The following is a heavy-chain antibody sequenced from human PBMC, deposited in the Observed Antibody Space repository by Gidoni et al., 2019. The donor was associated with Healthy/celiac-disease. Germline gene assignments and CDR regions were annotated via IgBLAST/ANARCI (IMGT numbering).Heavy chain of an antibody. CDR2: INAGNGNT. CDR1: GYTFTSYA. J-gene: IGHJ5*02. Sequence: QVQLVQSGAEVKKPGASVKVSCKASGYTFTSYAMHWVRQAPGQRLEWMGWINAGNGNTKYSQKFQGRVTITRDTSASTAYMELSSLRSEDTAVYYCARVSSSWYDWFDPWGQGTLVTVSS. D-gene: IGHD6-13*01. V-gene: IGHV1-3*01. CDR3: ARVSSSWYDWFDP.